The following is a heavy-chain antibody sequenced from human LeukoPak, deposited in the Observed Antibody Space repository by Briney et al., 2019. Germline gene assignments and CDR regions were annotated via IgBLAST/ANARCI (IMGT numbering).Heavy chain of an antibody. D-gene: IGHD6-13*01. CDR1: GFTVSSNY. Sequence: GGSLRLSCAASGFTVSSNYMSWVRQAPGKGLEWVSVIYSGGSTYYADSVKGRFTISRDNSKNTLYLQMNSLRAEDTAVYYCAKVPKGGYFDYWGQGTLVTVSS. V-gene: IGHV3-53*01. CDR3: AKVPKGGYFDY. CDR2: IYSGGST. J-gene: IGHJ4*02.